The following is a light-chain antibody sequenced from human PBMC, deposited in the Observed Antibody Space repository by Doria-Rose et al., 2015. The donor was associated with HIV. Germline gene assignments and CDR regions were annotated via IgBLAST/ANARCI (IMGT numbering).Light chain of an antibody. J-gene: IGKJ3*01. Sequence: TQSPESLGMSLGESATLNCKSNQSLLYTSTNYLAWYQQKPGQPPNLLIYWASTRQSGVPARFSSGGSGTDFTLTISSLEAEDVAVYYCQQYYDTPSFGPGTTVDIK. CDR2: WAS. V-gene: IGKV4-1*01. CDR3: QQYYDTPS. CDR1: QSLLYTSTNY.